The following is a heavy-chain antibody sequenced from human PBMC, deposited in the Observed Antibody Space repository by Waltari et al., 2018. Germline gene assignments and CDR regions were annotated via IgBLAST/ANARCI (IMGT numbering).Heavy chain of an antibody. D-gene: IGHD3-10*01. CDR3: AKDRVVRGVIITGDDAFDI. CDR2: ISWNSGSI. J-gene: IGHJ3*02. V-gene: IGHV3-9*01. CDR1: GFTLDDYA. Sequence: EVQLVESGGGLVQPGRSLRLSCAASGFTLDDYAMHWVRQAPGKGLEWVSGISWNSGSIGYADSVKGRFTISRDNAKNSLYLQMNSLRAEDTALYYCAKDRVVRGVIITGDDAFDIWGQGTMVTVSS.